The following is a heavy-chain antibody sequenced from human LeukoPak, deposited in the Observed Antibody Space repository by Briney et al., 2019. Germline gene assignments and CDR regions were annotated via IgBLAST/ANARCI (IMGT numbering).Heavy chain of an antibody. D-gene: IGHD1-7*01. CDR3: ARELRCYDY. CDR1: GFTFSSYG. J-gene: IGHJ4*02. CDR2: IRYDGSNK. V-gene: IGHV3-30*02. Sequence: GGSLRLSCAASGFTFSSYGMHWIRQAQGKGLGWVSFIRYDGSNKYYADSVKGRFTISRDNAKNSLYLQMNSLRAEDTAVYYCARELRCYDYWGQGTLVTVSS.